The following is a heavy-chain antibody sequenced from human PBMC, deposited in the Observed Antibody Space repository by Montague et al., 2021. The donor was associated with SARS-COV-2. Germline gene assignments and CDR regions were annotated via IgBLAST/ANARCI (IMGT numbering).Heavy chain of an antibody. D-gene: IGHD2-15*01. CDR2: IYFSGSS. Sequence: SETLSLTCTVSGGSVSSSGYYWGWIRQPPGKGLEWIGSIYFSGSSYYNPSLKSRVSISVDTPRNQFSLRLSSVTSADTAVYYCASHRRGGLVVAAPNWFDPWGQGTLVTVSS. CDR3: ASHRRGGLVVAAPNWFDP. J-gene: IGHJ5*02. V-gene: IGHV4-39*01. CDR1: GGSVSSSGYY.